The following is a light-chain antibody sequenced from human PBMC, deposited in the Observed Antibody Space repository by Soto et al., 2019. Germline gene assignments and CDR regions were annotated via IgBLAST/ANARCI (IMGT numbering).Light chain of an antibody. J-gene: IGKJ3*01. Sequence: IQLNQSPSSLSASIGDRVTLTCLASQSISRHLNWYQQKPGKAPRLLIYAASSLQSGVPSRFSGSGSGTDFILTITSLQPEDSATYYCQQTYNMPRTFGPGTKVDIK. CDR2: AAS. CDR3: QQTYNMPRT. CDR1: QSISRH. V-gene: IGKV1-39*01.